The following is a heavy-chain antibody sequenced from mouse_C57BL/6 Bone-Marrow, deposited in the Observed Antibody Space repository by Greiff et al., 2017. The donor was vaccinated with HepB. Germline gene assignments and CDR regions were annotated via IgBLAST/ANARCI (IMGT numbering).Heavy chain of an antibody. CDR2: IYPGDGDT. CDR3: AKKYGNYRYYAMDY. J-gene: IGHJ4*01. D-gene: IGHD2-10*02. Sequence: VKLMESGAELVQPGASVKLSCKASGYAFSSYWMNWVKQRPGKGLEWIGQIYPGDGDTNYNGKFKGKATLTADKSSSTAYMQLSSLTSEDSAVYFCAKKYGNYRYYAMDYWGQGTSVTVSS. CDR1: GYAFSSYW. V-gene: IGHV1-80*01.